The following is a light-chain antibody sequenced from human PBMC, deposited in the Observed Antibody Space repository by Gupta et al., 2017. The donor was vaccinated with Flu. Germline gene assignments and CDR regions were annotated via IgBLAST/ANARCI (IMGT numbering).Light chain of an antibody. Sequence: DIQMTQSPSTLSASVGDRVTITCRASQSNSSWLAWYQQKPGKAPKLLIYKASSLESGVTSRFSGSGSGKEFTLTSSRLQHDDFANYYGQQDNSYHTFGQGTPMEIK. CDR3: QQDNSYHT. CDR2: KAS. V-gene: IGKV1-5*03. CDR1: QSNSSW. J-gene: IGKJ5*01.